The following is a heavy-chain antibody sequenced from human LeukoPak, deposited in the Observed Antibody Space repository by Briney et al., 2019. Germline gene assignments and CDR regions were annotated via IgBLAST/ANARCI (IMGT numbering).Heavy chain of an antibody. CDR1: GFTFSSYA. CDR3: ARDGYYGSGSYYNVPTLYFDY. J-gene: IGHJ4*02. CDR2: ISYDGSNK. V-gene: IGHV3-30*04. Sequence: PGRPLRLSCAASGFTFSSYAMHWVRQAPGKGLEWVAVISYDGSNKYYADSVKGRFTISRDNSKNTLYLQMNSLRAEDTAVYYCARDGYYGSGSYYNVPTLYFDYWGQGTLVTVSS. D-gene: IGHD3-10*01.